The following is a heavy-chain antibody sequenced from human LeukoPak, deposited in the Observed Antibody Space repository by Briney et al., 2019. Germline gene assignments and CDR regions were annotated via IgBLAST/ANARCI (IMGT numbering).Heavy chain of an antibody. Sequence: GRSLRLSCAASGFTFSSYGMHWVRQAPGKGLEWVAVIWYGGSNKYYADSVKGRFTISRDNSKNTLYLQMNSLRAEDTAVYYCARAWGMAKGLDYWGQGTLVTVSS. CDR2: IWYGGSNK. CDR1: GFTFSSYG. V-gene: IGHV3-33*01. CDR3: ARAWGMAKGLDY. D-gene: IGHD3-16*01. J-gene: IGHJ4*02.